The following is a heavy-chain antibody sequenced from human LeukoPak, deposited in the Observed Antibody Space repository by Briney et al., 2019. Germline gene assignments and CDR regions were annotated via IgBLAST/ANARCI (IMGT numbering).Heavy chain of an antibody. CDR2: INHSGST. J-gene: IGHJ5*02. CDR3: ARWLYSSLRWNWFDP. V-gene: IGHV4-34*01. CDR1: GGSFSGYY. Sequence: TSETLSLTCAVYGGSFSGYYWSWIRQPPGKGLEWIGEINHSGSTNYNPSLKSRVTISVDTSKNQFSLKLSSVTAADTAVYYCARWLYSSLRWNWFDPWGQGALVTVSS. D-gene: IGHD6-6*01.